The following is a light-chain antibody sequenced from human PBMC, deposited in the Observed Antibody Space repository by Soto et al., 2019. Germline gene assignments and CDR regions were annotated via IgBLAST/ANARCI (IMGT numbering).Light chain of an antibody. Sequence: QSVLTQPPSVSAAPGQRVTISCSGSSFNVENNYVSWYQHVPGTAPKLVVYDNNQRASSIPDRFSGSKSGTSATLGITGLQTGDEADYYCRTWDHSLNAVVFGGAPQLTVL. CDR3: RTWDHSLNAVV. V-gene: IGLV1-51*01. CDR2: DNN. J-gene: IGLJ2*01. CDR1: SFNVENNY.